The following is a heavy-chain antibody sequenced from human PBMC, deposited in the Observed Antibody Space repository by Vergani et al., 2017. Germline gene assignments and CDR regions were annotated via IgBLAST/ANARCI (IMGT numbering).Heavy chain of an antibody. CDR1: GYSFTSYW. Sequence: EVQLVQSGAEVKKPGESLKISCKGSGYSFTSYWIGWVRQMPGKGLEWMGIIYPGDSDTRYSPSFQGQVTISADKSISTAYLQWSSLKASDTAMYYCARXTSRFGELSVYMDVWGKGTTVTVSS. D-gene: IGHD3-10*01. V-gene: IGHV5-51*01. J-gene: IGHJ6*03. CDR2: IYPGDSDT. CDR3: ARXTSRFGELSVYMDV.